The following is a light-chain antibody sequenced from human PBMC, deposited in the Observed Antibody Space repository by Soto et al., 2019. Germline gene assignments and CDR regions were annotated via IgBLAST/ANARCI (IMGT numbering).Light chain of an antibody. CDR1: QSVSSC. CDR3: QQHSNWPPA. J-gene: IGKJ3*01. CDR2: DAS. V-gene: IGKV3-11*01. Sequence: EIVLTQSPATLSLSPGERATLSCRASQSVSSCLAWYQQKPGQAPRLLISDASNRATGIPARFSGSGSGTDFTLTISSLEPEDFAVYYCQQHSNWPPAFGPGTKVDIK.